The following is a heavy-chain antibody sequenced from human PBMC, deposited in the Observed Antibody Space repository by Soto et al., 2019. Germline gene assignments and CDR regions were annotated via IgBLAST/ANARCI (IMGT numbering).Heavy chain of an antibody. J-gene: IGHJ6*02. Sequence: GGSLRLSCAASGFTFSDYYMSWIRQAPGKGLEWVSYISSSGSTIYYADSVKGRFTISRDNAKNSLYLQMNSLRAEDTAVYYCARDQHVAVAATGYYYYYGMDVWGQGTTVTVSS. CDR1: GFTFSDYY. CDR2: ISSSGSTI. V-gene: IGHV3-11*01. CDR3: ARDQHVAVAATGYYYYYGMDV. D-gene: IGHD2-15*01.